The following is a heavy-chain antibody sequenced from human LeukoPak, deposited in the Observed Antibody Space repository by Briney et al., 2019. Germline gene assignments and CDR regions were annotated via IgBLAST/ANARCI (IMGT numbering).Heavy chain of an antibody. D-gene: IGHD2-2*01. CDR3: ARRCSIGTSCLDY. J-gene: IGHJ4*02. CDR2: IYHSGST. CDR1: GGSISSYY. Sequence: SETLSLTCTVSGGSISSYYWSWIRQPPGKGLEWIGYIYHSGSTNYNPSLKSRVTISVDTSKNQFSLKLSSVTAADTAVYYCARRCSIGTSCLDYWGQGTLVTVSS. V-gene: IGHV4-59*01.